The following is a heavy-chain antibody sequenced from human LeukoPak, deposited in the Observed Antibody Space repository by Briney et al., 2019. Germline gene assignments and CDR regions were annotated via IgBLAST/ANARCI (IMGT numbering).Heavy chain of an antibody. CDR2: IYSGGST. Sequence: GGSLRLSCAASGFTVSSNYMSWVRQAPGKGLEWVSVIYSGGSTYYADSVKGRFTISRDNSKNTLYLQMNSLRAEDTAVYYCARWYSPTHYFDYWGQGTLVTVSS. V-gene: IGHV3-53*01. CDR1: GFTVSSNY. D-gene: IGHD1-26*01. CDR3: ARWYSPTHYFDY. J-gene: IGHJ4*02.